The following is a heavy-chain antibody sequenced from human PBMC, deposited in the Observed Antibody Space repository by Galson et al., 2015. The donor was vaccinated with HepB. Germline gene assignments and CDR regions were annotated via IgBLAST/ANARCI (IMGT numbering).Heavy chain of an antibody. V-gene: IGHV3-13*01. CDR2: IGPAGDT. CDR1: GFTLSTYD. J-gene: IGHJ6*02. CDR3: VRGRPAFGIDV. Sequence: SLRLSCAASGFTLSTYDMHWVRQTTGKGLEWVSVIGPAGDTYYPGSVKGRFTVSRENGKNSLYLQMNNLRAGDTAVYYCVRGRPAFGIDVWGQGTTVTVSS.